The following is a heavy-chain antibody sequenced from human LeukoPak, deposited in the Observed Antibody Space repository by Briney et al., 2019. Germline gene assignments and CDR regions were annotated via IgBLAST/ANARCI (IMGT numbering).Heavy chain of an antibody. Sequence: GGSLRLSCAASGFTFSSYGMHWVRQAPGKGLEWVSSISSSSSYIYYADSVKGRFTISRDNAKNSLYLQMNSLRAEDTAVYYCARYYYDSSGYYYFDYWGQGTLVTVSS. CDR3: ARYYYDSSGYYYFDY. CDR1: GFTFSSYG. CDR2: ISSSSSYI. V-gene: IGHV3-21*04. D-gene: IGHD3-22*01. J-gene: IGHJ4*02.